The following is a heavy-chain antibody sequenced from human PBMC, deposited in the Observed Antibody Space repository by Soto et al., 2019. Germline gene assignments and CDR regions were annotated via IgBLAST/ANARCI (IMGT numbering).Heavy chain of an antibody. CDR2: IYYSGST. CDR3: ARDSPMGSGWYDY. CDR1: GGSISSYY. V-gene: IGHV4-59*01. Sequence: SETLSLTCTVSGGSISSYYWSWIRQPPGKGLEWIGYIYYSGSTNYNPSLKSRVTISVDTSKNQFSLKLSSVTAADTAVYYCARDSPMGSGWYDYWGQGTLVTVSS. J-gene: IGHJ4*02. D-gene: IGHD6-19*01.